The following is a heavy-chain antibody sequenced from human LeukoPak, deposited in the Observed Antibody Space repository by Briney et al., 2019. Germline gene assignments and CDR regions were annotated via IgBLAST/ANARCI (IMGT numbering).Heavy chain of an antibody. D-gene: IGHD2-15*01. CDR2: IYTGGGT. Sequence: GGSLRLSCAASGFTVSSNYMTWVRQAPGKGLEWVSVIYTGGGTSYADSVKGRFTISRDNSKNTLYLQMNSLRAEDTAVYYCAKSSVGDGRIIPSGYFDKWGQGTLVTVSS. CDR1: GFTVSSNY. V-gene: IGHV3-53*01. CDR3: AKSSVGDGRIIPSGYFDK. J-gene: IGHJ4*02.